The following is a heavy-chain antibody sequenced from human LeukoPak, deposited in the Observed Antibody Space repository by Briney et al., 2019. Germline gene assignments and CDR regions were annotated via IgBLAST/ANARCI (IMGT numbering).Heavy chain of an antibody. Sequence: GGSLRLSCAASGFTVSSSYAMSWVRQAPGKGLEWVSAISGSGGSTYYADSVKGRFTISRDNSKNTLYLQMNSLRAEDTAVYYCAKGRDYYYYYMDVWGKGTTVTVSS. CDR2: ISGSGGST. CDR3: AKGRDYYYYYMDV. J-gene: IGHJ6*03. CDR1: GFTVSSSYA. V-gene: IGHV3-23*01.